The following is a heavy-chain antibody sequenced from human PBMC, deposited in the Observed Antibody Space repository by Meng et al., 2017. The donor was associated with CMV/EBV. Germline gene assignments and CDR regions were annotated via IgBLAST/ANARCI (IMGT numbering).Heavy chain of an antibody. D-gene: IGHD2-2*02. Sequence: GGSLRLSCAASGFTFSSYAMSWVRQAPGKGLEWVSAISGSGGSTYYADSVKGRFTISRDNSKNTLYLQMNSLRAEDTAVYYCARAYCSSTSCYNFDYWGQGTLVNVSS. CDR2: ISGSGGST. V-gene: IGHV3-23*01. J-gene: IGHJ4*02. CDR1: GFTFSSYA. CDR3: ARAYCSSTSCYNFDY.